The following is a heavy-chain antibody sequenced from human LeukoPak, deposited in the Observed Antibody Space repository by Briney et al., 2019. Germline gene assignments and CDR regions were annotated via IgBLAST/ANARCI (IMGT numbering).Heavy chain of an antibody. CDR3: AREDGEAFDY. CDR2: LSGDSNYK. D-gene: IGHD3-10*01. J-gene: IGHJ4*02. Sequence: GGSLRLSCAASGFTFNSYSMNWVRQAPGKGLEWVSSLSGDSNYKYYADSVKGRFTISRDNVKNSLYLQMNSLRAEDTAVYYCAREDGEAFDYWGQGILVTVSS. V-gene: IGHV3-21*01. CDR1: GFTFNSYS.